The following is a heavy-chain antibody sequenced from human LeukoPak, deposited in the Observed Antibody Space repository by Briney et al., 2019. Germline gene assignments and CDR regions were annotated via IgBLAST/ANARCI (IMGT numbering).Heavy chain of an antibody. V-gene: IGHV4-59*08. J-gene: IGHJ5*02. CDR2: IYYSGST. Sequence: PSETLSLTCTVSGGSISSYYWSWIRQPPGKGLEWIGYIYYSGSTNYNPSLKSRVTISVDTSKNQFSLKLSSVTAADTAVYYCARLRSSPGRGWFDPWGQGTLVTVSS. D-gene: IGHD6-6*01. CDR1: GGSISSYY. CDR3: ARLRSSPGRGWFDP.